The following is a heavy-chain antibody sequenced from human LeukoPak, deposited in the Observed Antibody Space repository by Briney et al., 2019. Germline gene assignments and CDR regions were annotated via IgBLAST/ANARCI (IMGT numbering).Heavy chain of an antibody. CDR2: FDPEDGET. CDR1: GYTFTSYD. Sequence: ASVKVSCKASGYTFTSYDINWVRQATGQGLEWMGGFDPEDGETIYAQKFQGRVTMTEDTSTDTAYMELSSLRSEDTAVYYCASSSAPISRRDYYYGMDVWGQGTTVTVSS. J-gene: IGHJ6*02. V-gene: IGHV1-24*01. CDR3: ASSSAPISRRDYYYGMDV. D-gene: IGHD1-14*01.